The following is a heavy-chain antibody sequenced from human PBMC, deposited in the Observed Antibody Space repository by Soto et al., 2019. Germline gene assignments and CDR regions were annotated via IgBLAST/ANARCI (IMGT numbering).Heavy chain of an antibody. D-gene: IGHD3-10*01. Sequence: SETLSLTCTVSGGSISSSYWSWIRQPPGKGLEWIGYIYYSGSTNYNPSLKSRVTILVDTSKNQFSLKLSSVTAADTAVYYCARHLHTIVRGVKRPYYYYMDVWGKGTTVTVSS. CDR1: GGSISSSY. V-gene: IGHV4-59*08. CDR3: ARHLHTIVRGVKRPYYYYMDV. J-gene: IGHJ6*03. CDR2: IYYSGST.